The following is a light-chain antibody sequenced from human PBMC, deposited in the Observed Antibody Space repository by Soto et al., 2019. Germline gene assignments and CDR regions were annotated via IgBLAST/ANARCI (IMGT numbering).Light chain of an antibody. V-gene: IGKV3-20*01. CDR3: QHYDNSVWT. CDR2: AAS. J-gene: IGKJ1*01. CDR1: QSVSSSQ. Sequence: IVLTQSPDTLSLSPGERATLSCRASQSVSSSQLVWYQQKPGQAPRLLIYAASSRAAGIPDRFSGSGSGTEFTLTVSELETEDFAVYYCQHYDNSVWTFGQGTKVEIK.